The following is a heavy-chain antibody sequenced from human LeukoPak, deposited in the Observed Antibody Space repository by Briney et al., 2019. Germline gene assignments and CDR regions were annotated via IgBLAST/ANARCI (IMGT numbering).Heavy chain of an antibody. D-gene: IGHD2-21*01. Sequence: GKSLKISCKASGYSFTTNWIGWVRQMPGKGLEWMGIIYPGDSDTSHSPSFQGHVTISADKSISTAYLQWSSLEASDTAMYYCARRLLPTLTNSWFDPWGQGTLVTVSS. CDR1: GYSFTTNW. CDR3: ARRLLPTLTNSWFDP. CDR2: IYPGDSDT. J-gene: IGHJ5*02. V-gene: IGHV5-51*01.